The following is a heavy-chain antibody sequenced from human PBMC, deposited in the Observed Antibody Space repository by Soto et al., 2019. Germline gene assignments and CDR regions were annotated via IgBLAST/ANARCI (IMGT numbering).Heavy chain of an antibody. CDR1: GYSFLNYD. D-gene: IGHD1-1*01. Sequence: SCKASGYSFLNYDISWLRQAPGQGLEWMGWIGTFSGDTKYALKFQGRVTMTTDTSTTTVYMQLTNLRYDDTAVYFCARGRTTSLGTFDYWGQGALVTVSS. J-gene: IGHJ4*02. CDR3: ARGRTTSLGTFDY. V-gene: IGHV1-18*01. CDR2: IGTFSGDT.